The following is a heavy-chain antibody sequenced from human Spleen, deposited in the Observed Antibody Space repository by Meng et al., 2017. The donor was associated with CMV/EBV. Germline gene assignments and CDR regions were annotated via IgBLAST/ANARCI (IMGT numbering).Heavy chain of an antibody. CDR2: ISAYNGNT. Sequence: SGYTFTSYGISWVRQAPGQGLEWMGWISAYNGNTNYAQKLQGRVTMTTDTSTSTAYMELRSLRSDDTAVYYCARDDGEVVLAAITYWGQGTLVTVSS. CDR1: GYTFTSYG. CDR3: ARDDGEVVLAAITY. V-gene: IGHV1-18*01. D-gene: IGHD2-2*01. J-gene: IGHJ4*02.